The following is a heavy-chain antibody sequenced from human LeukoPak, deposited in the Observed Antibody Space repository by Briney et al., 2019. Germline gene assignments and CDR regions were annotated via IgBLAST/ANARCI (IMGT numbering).Heavy chain of an antibody. J-gene: IGHJ4*02. Sequence: GASVKVSCKTSGFTFTGYYIHWLRRGPGQGLEWMGWINPKRGDTNYAPKFQGRVTMTRDTSIRTAYMDLSSLRSDDTAVYYCARDWGMVAGTAGDYWGQGTLVTVSS. V-gene: IGHV1-2*02. CDR1: GFTFTGYY. D-gene: IGHD6-19*01. CDR3: ARDWGMVAGTAGDY. CDR2: INPKRGDT.